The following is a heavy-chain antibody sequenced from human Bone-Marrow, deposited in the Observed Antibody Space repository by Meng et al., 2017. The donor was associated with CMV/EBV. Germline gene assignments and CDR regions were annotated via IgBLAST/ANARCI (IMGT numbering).Heavy chain of an antibody. CDR2: INHSGTT. V-gene: IGHV4-30-4*08. CDR1: GGSISSGDYY. CDR3: ASGLAGYCSSTSCSYCFDY. D-gene: IGHD2-2*01. Sequence: SETLSLTCTVSGGSISSGDYYWSWIRQPPGKGLEWIGYINHSGTTYYNPSLRSRVTISLDTSKNQFSLKLSSVTAADTAVYYCASGLAGYCSSTSCSYCFDYWGQGTLVTVSS. J-gene: IGHJ4*02.